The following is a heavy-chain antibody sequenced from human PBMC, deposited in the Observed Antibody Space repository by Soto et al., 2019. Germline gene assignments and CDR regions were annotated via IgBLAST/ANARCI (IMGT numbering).Heavy chain of an antibody. CDR1: GGTFSSYT. J-gene: IGHJ6*03. Sequence: SVKVSCKASGGTFSSYTISWVRQAPGQGLEWMGRIIPILGIANYAQKFQGRVTITADKSTSTAYMELSSLRSEDTAVYYCARGGTMVRGAQPRYYYYYMDVWGKGTTVTVSS. V-gene: IGHV1-69*02. CDR2: IIPILGIA. D-gene: IGHD3-10*01. CDR3: ARGGTMVRGAQPRYYYYYMDV.